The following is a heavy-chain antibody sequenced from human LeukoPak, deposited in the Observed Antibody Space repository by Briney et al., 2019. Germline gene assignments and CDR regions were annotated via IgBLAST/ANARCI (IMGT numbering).Heavy chain of an antibody. Sequence: SETLSLTCTVSGGSISSYYRSWLRQPPGKGLEWIGYIYYSGSTNYNPSLKSRVTISVDTSKNQFSLKLSSVTAADTAVYYCARHVRIAVERGDWFDPWGQGTLVTVSS. CDR2: IYYSGST. CDR3: ARHVRIAVERGDWFDP. D-gene: IGHD6-19*01. V-gene: IGHV4-59*08. J-gene: IGHJ5*02. CDR1: GGSISSYY.